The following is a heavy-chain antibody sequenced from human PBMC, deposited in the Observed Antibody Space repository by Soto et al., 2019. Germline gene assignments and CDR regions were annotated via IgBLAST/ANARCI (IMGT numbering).Heavy chain of an antibody. D-gene: IGHD3-16*01. CDR2: IIPMVGTP. J-gene: IGHJ6*03. V-gene: IGHV1-69*08. Sequence: QAQLVQSGAEVKRPGSSVKVSCKASGDTFSSYSISWVRQAPGQGLEWMGRIIPMVGTPNYAQKFQGRVTFSADKSTSTAYMVLNSLISDDTAVYYCATDGGSTSSSAYNYFMDVWGKGTPVTGSS. CDR3: ATDGGSTSSSAYNYFMDV. CDR1: GDTFSSYS.